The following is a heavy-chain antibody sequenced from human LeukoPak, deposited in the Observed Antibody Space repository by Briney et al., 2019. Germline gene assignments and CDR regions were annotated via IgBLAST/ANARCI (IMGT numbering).Heavy chain of an antibody. D-gene: IGHD3-10*01. CDR3: ARTYYFGSGSYHFDY. J-gene: IGHJ4*02. V-gene: IGHV4-59*08. CDR1: GGSFSVYY. CDR2: IYSSGST. Sequence: SETLSLTCAVYGGSFSVYYWSWIWQPPGKGLEWIGYIYSSGSTNYNPSLKSRVTISVDTSKNQFSLKLTSVTAADTAVYYCARTYYFGSGSYHFDYWGQGTLVTVSS.